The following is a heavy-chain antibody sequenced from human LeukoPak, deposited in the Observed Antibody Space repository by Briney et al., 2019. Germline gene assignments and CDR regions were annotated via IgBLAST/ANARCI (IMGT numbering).Heavy chain of an antibody. CDR2: INPSGGST. CDR3: ARDPTYYYDSSLDY. D-gene: IGHD3-22*01. V-gene: IGHV1-46*01. Sequence: HWVRQAXGQGLEWMGIINPSGGSTSYAQKFQGRVTMTRDTSTSTVYMELSSLRSEDTAVYYCARDPTYYYDSSLDYWGQGTLVTVSS. J-gene: IGHJ4*02.